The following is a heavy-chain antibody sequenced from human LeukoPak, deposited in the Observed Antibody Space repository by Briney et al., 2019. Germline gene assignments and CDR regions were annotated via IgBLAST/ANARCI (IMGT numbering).Heavy chain of an antibody. CDR1: GFTFSSYW. CDR3: ARGQAAAGNFDY. CDR2: INSDGSST. Sequence: GGSLRLSCAASGFTFSSYWMHWVRQAPGKGLGWVSRINSDGSSTSYADSVKGRFTISRDNAKNTLYLQMNSLRAEDTAVYYCARGQAAAGNFDYWGQGTLVTVSS. D-gene: IGHD6-13*01. V-gene: IGHV3-74*01. J-gene: IGHJ4*02.